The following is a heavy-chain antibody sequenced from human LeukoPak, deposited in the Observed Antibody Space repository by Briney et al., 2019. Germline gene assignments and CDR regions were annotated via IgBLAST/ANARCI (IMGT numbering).Heavy chain of an antibody. Sequence: PGGSLRLSCAASGFAFSSYWMHWVRQAPGKGPVWVARINTDGSSLNYADSVKGRFTISRDNAKNTLYLQMNSLGAEDTAVYYCARRINYYDSSGYYYVRYFDSWGQGTLVAVSS. V-gene: IGHV3-74*01. CDR3: ARRINYYDSSGYYYVRYFDS. J-gene: IGHJ4*02. CDR1: GFAFSSYW. CDR2: INTDGSSL. D-gene: IGHD3-22*01.